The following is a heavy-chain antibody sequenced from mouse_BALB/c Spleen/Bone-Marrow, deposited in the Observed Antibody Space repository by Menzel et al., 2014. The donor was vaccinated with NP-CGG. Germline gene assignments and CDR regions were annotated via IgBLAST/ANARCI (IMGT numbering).Heavy chain of an antibody. J-gene: IGHJ1*01. V-gene: IGHV4-1*02. CDR1: GFDFSGYW. Sequence: EVQVVESGGGLVQPGGSLKLSCAASGFDFSGYWMTWVRQAPGKGLEWIGEINPDSSTINYTPSLKDKFIISRDNAKNALYLQMSKVRSEDTALYHCARPGYYGYQDVWGAGTTVTVSS. CDR2: INPDSSTI. CDR3: ARPGYYGYQDV. D-gene: IGHD1-2*01.